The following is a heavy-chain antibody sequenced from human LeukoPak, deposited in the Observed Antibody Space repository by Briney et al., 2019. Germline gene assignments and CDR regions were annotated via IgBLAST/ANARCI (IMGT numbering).Heavy chain of an antibody. D-gene: IGHD5-24*01. CDR1: GYSFATFG. CDR3: ARSGDGNWFDP. Sequence: GASVKVSCKTSGYSFATFGAGWVRQAPGQGFEWMGWISAYNGDTNHAQKFQGRVTMTTDTSTSTAYMELKSLRSDDTAVYYCARSGDGNWFDPWGQGTLVTVSS. V-gene: IGHV1-18*01. J-gene: IGHJ5*02. CDR2: ISAYNGDT.